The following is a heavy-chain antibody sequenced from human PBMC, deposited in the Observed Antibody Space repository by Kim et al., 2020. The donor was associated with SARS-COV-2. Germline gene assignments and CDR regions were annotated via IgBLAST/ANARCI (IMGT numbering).Heavy chain of an antibody. Sequence: GESLKISCKGSGYSFTSYWIGWVRQMPGKGLEWMGIIYPGDSDTRYSPSFQGQVTISADKSISTAYLQWSSLKASDTAMYYCAIDYVILTGYPHDAFDIWGQGTIVTLSS. CDR1: GYSFTSYW. J-gene: IGHJ3*02. V-gene: IGHV5-51*01. CDR2: IYPGDSDT. D-gene: IGHD3-9*01. CDR3: AIDYVILTGYPHDAFDI.